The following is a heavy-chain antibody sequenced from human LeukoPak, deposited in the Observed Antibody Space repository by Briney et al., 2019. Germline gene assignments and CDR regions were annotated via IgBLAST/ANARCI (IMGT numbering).Heavy chain of an antibody. CDR2: IRYDGSNK. D-gene: IGHD3-10*01. J-gene: IGHJ4*02. CDR1: GFTFSSYG. Sequence: GGSLRLSCAASGFTFSSYGMYWVRQAPGKGLEWVAFIRYDGSNKKYADSVKGRFTISRDNSKNTLYLQMNSLRAEDTAVYYCAKNGHGSGSYYPRTKYYFDYWGQGTLVTVSS. V-gene: IGHV3-30*02. CDR3: AKNGHGSGSYYPRTKYYFDY.